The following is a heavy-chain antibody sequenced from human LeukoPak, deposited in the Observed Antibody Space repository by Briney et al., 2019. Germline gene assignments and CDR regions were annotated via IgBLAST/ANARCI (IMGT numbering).Heavy chain of an antibody. CDR2: FDPEDGET. J-gene: IGHJ3*02. Sequence: ASVKVSCKVSGYTLTELSMHWVRQAPGKGLEWMGGFDPEDGETIYAQKFQGRVTMTRDMSTSTVYMELSSLRSEDTAVYYCARAGYSYGLDAFDIWGQGTMVTVSS. CDR3: ARAGYSYGLDAFDI. V-gene: IGHV1-24*01. CDR1: GYTLTELS. D-gene: IGHD5-18*01.